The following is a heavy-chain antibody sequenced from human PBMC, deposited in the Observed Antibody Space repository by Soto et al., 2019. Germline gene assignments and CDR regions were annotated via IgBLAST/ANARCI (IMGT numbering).Heavy chain of an antibody. CDR2: ISASGRDT. CDR3: AKGKAGGWYYFDY. J-gene: IGHJ4*02. V-gene: IGHV3-23*01. Sequence: PGGSLRLSCAASGFTFTNFAMSWVRQAPGRGLEWVSGISASGRDTYYADSVKDRFTVSRDNSKNTLYLQMNSLRAEDTAIYYCAKGKAGGWYYFDYWGQGARVTVSS. D-gene: IGHD6-19*01. CDR1: GFTFTNFA.